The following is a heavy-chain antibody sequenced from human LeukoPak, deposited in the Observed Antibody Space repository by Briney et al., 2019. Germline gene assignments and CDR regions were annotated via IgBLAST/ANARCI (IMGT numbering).Heavy chain of an antibody. Sequence: ASVKLSFKASGYTFTVYYIHWVRQRPGQGLELMGRINPNSGGTTYANKSHDRVTITRDTTINTAYMLLSRLISDDTAVYYCARRWRGPLRGSYAYDYWGQGTLVTVSS. CDR3: ARRWRGPLRGSYAYDY. V-gene: IGHV1-2*06. D-gene: IGHD3-16*01. CDR2: INPNSGGT. CDR1: GYTFTVYY. J-gene: IGHJ4*02.